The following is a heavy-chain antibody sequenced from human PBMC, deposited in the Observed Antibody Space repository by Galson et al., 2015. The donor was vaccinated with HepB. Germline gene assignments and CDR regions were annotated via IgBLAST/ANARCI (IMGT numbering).Heavy chain of an antibody. CDR3: WKEGSWFGGDWFDP. Sequence: SLRLSCAGSGFIFRHHAMAWIRQAPGKGLEWVSCIHGRGSTRSYSDAVKGRFPISRDNSKDTLFLQMDNLRAEGAAVYYFWKEGSWFGGDWFDPWGQGALVTVS. V-gene: IGHV3-23*01. CDR1: GFIFRHHA. CDR2: IHGRGSTR. J-gene: IGHJ5*02. D-gene: IGHD3-16*01.